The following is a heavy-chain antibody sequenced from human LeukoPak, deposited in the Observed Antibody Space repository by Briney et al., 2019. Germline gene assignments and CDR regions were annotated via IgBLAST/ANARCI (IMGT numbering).Heavy chain of an antibody. V-gene: IGHV3-7*01. CDR3: VSTAIFDY. Sequence: GGSLRLSCADTGFTFSNYCMSWVRQAPGKGLEWVANIKQDGSEKYYVDSVKGRFTISRDNAKNSLYLQMNSLRAEYTAVYYCVSTAIFDYWGQGTLVTVPS. D-gene: IGHD2-21*02. J-gene: IGHJ4*02. CDR2: IKQDGSEK. CDR1: GFTFSNYC.